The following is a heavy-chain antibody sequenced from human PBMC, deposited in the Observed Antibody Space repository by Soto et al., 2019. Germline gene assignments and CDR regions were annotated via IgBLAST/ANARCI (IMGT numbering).Heavy chain of an antibody. J-gene: IGHJ6*02. CDR3: ARGGCSSTSCYKYGHYYYGMDV. Sequence: SETLSLTCAVYGGSFSGYYWSWIRQPPGKGLEWIGEINHSGSTNYNPSLKSRVTISVDTSKNQFSLKLSSVTAADTAVYYCARGGCSSTSCYKYGHYYYGMDVWGQGTTVTVSS. D-gene: IGHD2-2*01. CDR2: INHSGST. V-gene: IGHV4-34*01. CDR1: GGSFSGYY.